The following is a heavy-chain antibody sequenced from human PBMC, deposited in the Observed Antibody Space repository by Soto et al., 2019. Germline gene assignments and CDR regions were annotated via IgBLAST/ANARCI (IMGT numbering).Heavy chain of an antibody. CDR3: AGIGDTFFDY. J-gene: IGHJ4*02. Sequence: PTLVNPTQTLTLTCTFSGFSLSTRGVRVSWIRQPPGKALEWLARIDWDDDKFYSTSLKTRLTISKDTSKNQVVLTMTNMDPVDTATYYCAGIGDTFFDYWGQGTRVTVSS. D-gene: IGHD2-21*01. V-gene: IGHV2-70*04. CDR1: GFSLSTRGVR. CDR2: IDWDDDK.